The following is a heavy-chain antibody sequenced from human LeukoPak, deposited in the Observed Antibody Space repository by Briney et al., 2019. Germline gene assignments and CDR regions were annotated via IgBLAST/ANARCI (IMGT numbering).Heavy chain of an antibody. Sequence: AASVKVSCKASGGTFSSYAISWVRQAPGQGLEWMGGIIPIFGTANYAQKFQGRVTITTDESTSTAYMELSSLRSEDTAVYYCARVGSSSRGPMDVWGKGTTVTVSS. V-gene: IGHV1-69*05. CDR3: ARVGSSSRGPMDV. CDR2: IIPIFGTA. CDR1: GGTFSSYA. D-gene: IGHD6-6*01. J-gene: IGHJ6*03.